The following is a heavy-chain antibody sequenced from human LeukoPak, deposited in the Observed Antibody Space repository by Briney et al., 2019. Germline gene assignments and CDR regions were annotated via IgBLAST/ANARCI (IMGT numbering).Heavy chain of an antibody. D-gene: IGHD6-19*01. J-gene: IGHJ4*02. CDR2: IYYSGST. CDR1: GGSISSHY. CDR3: ARVGGGYSSGWIIDY. Sequence: SETLSLTCTVSGGSISSHYWSWIRQPPGKGLEWIGYIYYSGSTNYNPSLKSRVTISVDTSKNQFSLKLSSVTAADTAVYYCARVGGGYSSGWIIDYWGQGTLVTVSS. V-gene: IGHV4-59*11.